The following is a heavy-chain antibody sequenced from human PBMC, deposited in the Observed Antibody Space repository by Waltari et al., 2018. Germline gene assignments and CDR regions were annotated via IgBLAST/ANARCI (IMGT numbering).Heavy chain of an antibody. D-gene: IGHD6-13*01. CDR1: GFTVSSYA. CDR2: IYSGGSST. J-gene: IGHJ3*02. V-gene: IGHV3-23*03. CDR3: AKDLLARQQLAGYAFDI. Sequence: EVQLLESGGGLVQPGGSLRLSCAASGFTVSSYATTWVRRAPGKGLEWVSVIYSGGSSTYYADSVKGRFTISRDNSKNTLYLQMNSLRAEDTAVYYCAKDLLARQQLAGYAFDIWGQGTMVTVSS.